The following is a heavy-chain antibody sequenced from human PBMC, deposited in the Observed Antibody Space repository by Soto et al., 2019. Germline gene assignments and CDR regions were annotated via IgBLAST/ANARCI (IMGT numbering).Heavy chain of an antibody. CDR3: AASESYHKAAY. CDR2: INYNGVGT. D-gene: IGHD3-10*01. J-gene: IGHJ4*02. Sequence: GGSLRLSCTGAGFTFSDYAMSWVRQAPGKGLEWVSSINYNGVGTYYADSVKARFTISXXXXXXTXFXLXXXLRAXDAAVYYCAASESYHKAAYWGQGTLVTVSS. CDR1: GFTFSDYA. V-gene: IGHV3-23*01.